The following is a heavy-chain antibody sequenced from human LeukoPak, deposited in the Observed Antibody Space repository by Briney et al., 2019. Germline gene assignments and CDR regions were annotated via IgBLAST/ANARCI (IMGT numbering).Heavy chain of an antibody. CDR1: GGSISSYY. D-gene: IGHD2-15*01. V-gene: IGHV4-4*07. CDR2: IYTSGST. J-gene: IGHJ4*02. Sequence: PSETLSLTCTVSGGSISSYYWSWIRQPAGKGLEWIGRIYTSGSTNYNPSLKSRVTMSVDTSKNQFSLKLSSVTAADTAVYYCARDNRYCSGGSCQLTYDYWGQGTLVTVSS. CDR3: ARDNRYCSGGSCQLTYDY.